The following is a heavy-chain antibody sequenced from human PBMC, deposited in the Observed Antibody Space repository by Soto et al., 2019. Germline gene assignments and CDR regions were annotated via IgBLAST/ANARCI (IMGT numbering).Heavy chain of an antibody. V-gene: IGHV2-5*02. CDR1: GVSLSTSGVG. D-gene: IGHD3-10*01. CDR2: IYWDDVK. Sequence: QITLKESGLTLVKPTQTLTLTCTFSGVSLSTSGVGVGWIRQTPGKALEWLAVIYWDDVKWYTPSLKSRVTLTKDTSKTQVVLTMTNMDPVDTATYYCAVTEGFGDDLQHWGQGSLVTVSS. CDR3: AVTEGFGDDLQH. J-gene: IGHJ1*01.